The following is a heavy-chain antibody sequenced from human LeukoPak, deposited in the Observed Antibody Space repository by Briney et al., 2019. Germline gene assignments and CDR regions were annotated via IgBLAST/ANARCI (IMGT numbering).Heavy chain of an antibody. V-gene: IGHV4-59*01. D-gene: IGHD5-24*01. Sequence: NPSETLSLTCTVSGGSISGYYWNWIRQPPGKGLEWIGYIYYSGSTNYNPSLKSRVTISGDTSKNQFSLKLSSVTAADTAVYYCARGDGYNEGYFDYWGQGTLVTVSS. CDR2: IYYSGST. J-gene: IGHJ4*02. CDR3: ARGDGYNEGYFDY. CDR1: GGSISGYY.